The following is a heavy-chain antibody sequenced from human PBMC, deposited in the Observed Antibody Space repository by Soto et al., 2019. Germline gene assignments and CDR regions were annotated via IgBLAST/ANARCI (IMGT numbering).Heavy chain of an antibody. CDR1: GVSITNYY. Sequence: SETLSLTCTVSGVSITNYYWSWIRQPPGKGLEWIGYMYYSGSTNYNPSLKSRVTISVDTSKNQFSLRLSSVTAADTAVYYCARHHTIGAAGFDSWGQGTLVTVSS. CDR3: ARHHTIGAAGFDS. J-gene: IGHJ4*02. D-gene: IGHD6-13*01. V-gene: IGHV4-59*08. CDR2: MYYSGST.